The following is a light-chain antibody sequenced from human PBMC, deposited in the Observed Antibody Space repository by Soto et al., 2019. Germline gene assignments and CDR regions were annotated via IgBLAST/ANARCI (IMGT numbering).Light chain of an antibody. V-gene: IGKV1-39*01. CDR2: AAS. CDR3: QQTYSTPQT. CDR1: QTINTY. J-gene: IGKJ1*01. Sequence: DIQMTQSTSSLSASVGDRVTITCRASQTINTYLNWYQQKPGKAPKLLIYAASSLQSGVPSRFSGTGSGTDFTLTINSLQPEDFATYYCQQTYSTPQTFGQVTNVDI.